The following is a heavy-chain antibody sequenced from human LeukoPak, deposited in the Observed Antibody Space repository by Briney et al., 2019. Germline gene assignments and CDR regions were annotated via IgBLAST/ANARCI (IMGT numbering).Heavy chain of an antibody. V-gene: IGHV4-4*02. CDR3: ARAQRGCSANSCYLDP. Sequence: PSGTLSLTCAVSGASVSSGNWWNWARQSPGKGLEWIAEILYTGDTNYNPSLRSRVTLSIDNSNNEASLKLASVTAADSAVYYCARAQRGCSANSCYLDPWGPGILVTVSS. D-gene: IGHD2-15*01. J-gene: IGHJ5*02. CDR2: ILYTGDT. CDR1: GASVSSGNW.